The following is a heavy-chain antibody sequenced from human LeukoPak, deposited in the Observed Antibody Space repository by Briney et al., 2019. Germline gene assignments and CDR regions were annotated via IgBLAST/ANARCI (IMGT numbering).Heavy chain of an antibody. CDR1: GFTFSSYS. CDR3: AREYSSSYPDDY. V-gene: IGHV3-48*01. CDR2: ISSSSSTI. D-gene: IGHD6-6*01. J-gene: IGHJ4*02. Sequence: GGSLRLSCAASGFTFSSYSMNWVRQAPGKGLEWVSSISSSSSTIYYADSVKGRFTISRDNAKNSLYLQMNSLRAEDTAVYYCAREYSSSYPDDYWGQGTLVTVSS.